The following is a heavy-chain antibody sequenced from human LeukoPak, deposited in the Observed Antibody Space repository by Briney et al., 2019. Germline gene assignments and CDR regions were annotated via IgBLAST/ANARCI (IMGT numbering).Heavy chain of an antibody. Sequence: GESLKISCKGSGYSFTRYWIGWVRQMPGKGLEWMGIIYPGDSETRYSPSFQGQVTISADKSINTAYLQWSSLKASDTAIYYCARMYNSSWYRNWGQGTLVTASS. CDR1: GYSFTRYW. CDR3: ARMYNSSWYRN. J-gene: IGHJ4*02. V-gene: IGHV5-51*01. D-gene: IGHD6-13*01. CDR2: IYPGDSET.